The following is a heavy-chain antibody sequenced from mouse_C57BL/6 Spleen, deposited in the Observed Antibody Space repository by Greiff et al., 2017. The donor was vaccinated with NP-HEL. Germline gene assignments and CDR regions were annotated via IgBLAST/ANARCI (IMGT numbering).Heavy chain of an antibody. J-gene: IGHJ3*01. D-gene: IGHD3-3*01. CDR3: ARSRELRALAY. CDR2: IDPSDSYT. V-gene: IGHV1-59*01. Sequence: QVQLQQPGAELVRPGTSVKLSCKASGYTFTSYWMHWVKQRPGQGLEWIGVIDPSDSYTNYNQKFKGKATLTVDTSSSTAYMQLSSLTSEDSAVYYCARSRELRALAYWGQGTLVTVSA. CDR1: GYTFTSYW.